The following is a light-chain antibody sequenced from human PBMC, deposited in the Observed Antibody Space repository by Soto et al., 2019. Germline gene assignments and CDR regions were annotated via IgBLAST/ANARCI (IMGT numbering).Light chain of an antibody. CDR1: SSNIGSNA. CDR2: YDD. Sequence: QYVLTQPPSVSEAPRQRVTISCSGSSSNIGSNAVNWFQQLPGKAPKLLIYYDDMLPSGVSDRFSGSKSGTSASLAISGLQSEDEADHYCAAWDDSLYGVVFGGGTKLTVL. V-gene: IGLV1-36*01. J-gene: IGLJ2*01. CDR3: AAWDDSLYGVV.